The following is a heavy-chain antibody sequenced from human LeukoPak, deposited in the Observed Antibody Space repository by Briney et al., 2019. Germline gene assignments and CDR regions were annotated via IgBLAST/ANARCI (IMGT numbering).Heavy chain of an antibody. CDR1: GYTFTSYG. Sequence: ASVKVSCKVSGYTFTSYGISWVRQAPGQGLEWMGWISAYNGNTNYAQKLQGRVTMTTDTSTSTAYMELRSLRSDDTAVYYCARDHAAGTSGDYWGQGTLVTVSS. CDR3: ARDHAAGTSGDY. V-gene: IGHV1-18*04. J-gene: IGHJ4*02. D-gene: IGHD6-13*01. CDR2: ISAYNGNT.